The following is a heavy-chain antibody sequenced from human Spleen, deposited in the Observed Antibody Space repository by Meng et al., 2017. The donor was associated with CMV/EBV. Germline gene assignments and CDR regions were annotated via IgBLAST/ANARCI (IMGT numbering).Heavy chain of an antibody. D-gene: IGHD2-2*01. Sequence: GESLKISCKGSGYSFSTYWIGWVRQMPGKGPEWMGIINPGDSDTIYSPSFQDQVTISADKSISTAYLQWSSLKASDTAMYYCASMPCSSTSCYGAFDIWGQGTMVTVSS. CDR2: INPGDSDT. V-gene: IGHV5-51*01. J-gene: IGHJ3*02. CDR3: ASMPCSSTSCYGAFDI. CDR1: GYSFSTYW.